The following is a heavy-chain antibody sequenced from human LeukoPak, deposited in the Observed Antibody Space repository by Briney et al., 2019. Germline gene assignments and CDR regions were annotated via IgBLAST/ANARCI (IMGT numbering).Heavy chain of an antibody. CDR2: ISSSSSTI. V-gene: IGHV3-48*01. CDR1: GFTFSRYS. D-gene: IGHD6-6*01. CDR3: SKTYSTSSHYFDY. Sequence: PGGSLRLSCAASGFTFSRYSMNWVRQAPGKGLEWVSYISSSSSTIYYADSVKGRFAISRDNSKNTLYLQMNSLRGEDTAVYYCSKTYSTSSHYFDYWGQGTLVTVSS. J-gene: IGHJ4*02.